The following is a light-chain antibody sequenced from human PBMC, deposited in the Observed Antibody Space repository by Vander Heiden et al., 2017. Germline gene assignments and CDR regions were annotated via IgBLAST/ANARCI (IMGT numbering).Light chain of an antibody. CDR3: QQYYSSPWT. J-gene: IGKJ1*01. CDR2: WAS. CDR1: QSPFYASNIKSR. Sequence: DIVMTQSPDSLAVSLGERATINCKSSQSPFYASNIKSRLAWYQQKPGQPPKLLISWASTRQSGVPERFSGSGSGTDFTLTISSLQAEDVAVYYCQQYYSSPWTFGQGTKVEIK. V-gene: IGKV4-1*01.